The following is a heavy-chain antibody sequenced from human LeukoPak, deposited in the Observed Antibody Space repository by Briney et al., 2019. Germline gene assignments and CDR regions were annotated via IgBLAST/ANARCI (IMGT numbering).Heavy chain of an antibody. CDR3: ARQHRVTTVTTVSAFDI. V-gene: IGHV3-66*04. D-gene: IGHD4-17*01. Sequence: GGSLRLSCAASGFTFSSYAMSWVRQAPGKGLEWVSVIYSGGSTYYADSVKGRFTISRDNSKNTLYLQMNSLRAEDTAVYYCARQHRVTTVTTVSAFDIWGQGTMVTVSS. J-gene: IGHJ3*02. CDR1: GFTFSSYA. CDR2: IYSGGST.